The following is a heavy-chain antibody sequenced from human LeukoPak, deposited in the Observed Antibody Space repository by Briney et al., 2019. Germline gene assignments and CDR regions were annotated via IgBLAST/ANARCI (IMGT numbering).Heavy chain of an antibody. J-gene: IGHJ4*02. CDR1: GYTFTSYG. CDR2: INPNSGGT. Sequence: ASVKVSCKASGYTFTSYGISWVRQAPGQGLEWMGRINPNSGGTNYAQKFQGRVTRTRDTSISTAYMELSRLRSDDTAVYYCARGPLGYCSSTSCYPLYWGQGTLVTVSS. D-gene: IGHD2-2*01. CDR3: ARGPLGYCSSTSCYPLY. V-gene: IGHV1-2*06.